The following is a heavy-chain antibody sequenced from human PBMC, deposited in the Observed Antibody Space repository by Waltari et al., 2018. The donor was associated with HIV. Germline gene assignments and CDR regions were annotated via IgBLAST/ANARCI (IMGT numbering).Heavy chain of an antibody. Sequence: QVQLVQSGTEVRNPGASVTVACRTSGYTFGAYNLHWVRQAPGEGFEWLGWINPGNGDTDYAQKFQGWVTMTKGTSSNTVYLTLNRLRSDDTAIYYCSRSESSTWANLDFWGQGTLVSVSS. CDR3: SRSESSTWANLDF. D-gene: IGHD3-10*01. CDR1: GYTFGAYN. J-gene: IGHJ4*02. V-gene: IGHV1-2*04. CDR2: INPGNGDT.